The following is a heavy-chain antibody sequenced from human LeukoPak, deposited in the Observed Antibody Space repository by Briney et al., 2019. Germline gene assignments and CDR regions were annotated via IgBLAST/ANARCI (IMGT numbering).Heavy chain of an antibody. CDR2: IYYSGST. Sequence: SETLSLTCTVSGGSISSSSYYWGWIRQPPGKGLEWIGSIYYSGSTYYNPSLKSRVTIAVDTSKNQFSLKLSSVTAADTAVYYCASSSWYGKLDYWGQGTLVTVSS. D-gene: IGHD6-13*01. J-gene: IGHJ4*02. V-gene: IGHV4-39*07. CDR3: ASSSWYGKLDY. CDR1: GGSISSSSYY.